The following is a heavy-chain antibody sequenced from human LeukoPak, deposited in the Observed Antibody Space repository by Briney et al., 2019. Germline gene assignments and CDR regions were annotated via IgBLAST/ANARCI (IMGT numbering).Heavy chain of an antibody. V-gene: IGHV3-23*01. J-gene: IGHJ3*02. CDR1: GFTFNNYG. Sequence: GGSLRLSCAASGFTFNNYGMSWVRQAPGKGLEWVSFISGNGGRTDYAESVKGRFTISRDNSKKMVYLQMNSLRDEDTATYYCAKDPDGDYVGTFDMWGQGTMVTVSS. CDR2: ISGNGGRT. D-gene: IGHD4-17*01. CDR3: AKDPDGDYVGTFDM.